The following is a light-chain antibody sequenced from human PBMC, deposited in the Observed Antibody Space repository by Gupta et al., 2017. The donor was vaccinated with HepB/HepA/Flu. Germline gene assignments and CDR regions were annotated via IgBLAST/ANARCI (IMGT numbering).Light chain of an antibody. CDR2: GAS. CDR1: QSVSSSY. V-gene: IGKV3-20*01. CDR3: QRYGSSQT. J-gene: IGKJ2*01. Sequence: EIVFTHTPGTLCFSLGERATLSCRARQSVSSSYLACYQQKPDQPPRLLIYGASSRATGIPDRFSGSGCGTDFTLTISSLEPEYFAVYCCQRYGSSQTFGEGTKLEIK.